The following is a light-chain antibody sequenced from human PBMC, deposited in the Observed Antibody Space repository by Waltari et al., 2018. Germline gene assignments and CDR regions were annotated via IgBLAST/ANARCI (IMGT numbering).Light chain of an antibody. CDR2: DTD. CDR1: SSNIGNNH. CDR3: AAWDDSRSVV. Sequence: QSLLTQSPSASGTPGQRVSTPCSGSSSNIGNNHVYWYQHFPGTAPRLLIYDTDRRPSGVPERFSASKSGTSASLAISGLRSEDEADYYCAAWDDSRSVVFGGGTRLTVL. V-gene: IGLV1-47*01. J-gene: IGLJ2*01.